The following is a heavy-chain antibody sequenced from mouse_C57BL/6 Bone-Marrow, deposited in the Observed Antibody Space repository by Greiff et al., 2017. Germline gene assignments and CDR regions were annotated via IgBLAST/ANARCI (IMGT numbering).Heavy chain of an antibody. Sequence: EVKLVESGGGLVKPGGSLKLSCAASGFTFSSYAMSWVRQTPDKRLEWVATISDGGSYTYYPDTVKGRFTISRDNAKTNMYLQISHLKSENTARYYCAIVGFLYYGSSQYYFDYWSQGTTLTVSS. CDR1: GFTFSSYA. J-gene: IGHJ2*01. V-gene: IGHV5-4*03. D-gene: IGHD1-1*01. CDR3: AIVGFLYYGSSQYYFDY. CDR2: ISDGGSYT.